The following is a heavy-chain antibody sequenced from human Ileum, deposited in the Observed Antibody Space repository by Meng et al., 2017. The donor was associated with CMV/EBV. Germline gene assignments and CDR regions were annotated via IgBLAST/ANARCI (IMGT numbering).Heavy chain of an antibody. CDR1: GFTFSGYY. CDR2: ISSRGNTM. D-gene: IGHD2-2*01. V-gene: IGHV3-11*04. Sequence: GESLKISCAVSGFTFSGYYMTWIRQPPGKGLEWVSYISSRGNTMYYADSVKGRFTISRDNAKNSLYLQMNSLRAEDTAVYYCARLLGMPQWGQGTLVTVSS. J-gene: IGHJ4*02. CDR3: ARLLGMPQ.